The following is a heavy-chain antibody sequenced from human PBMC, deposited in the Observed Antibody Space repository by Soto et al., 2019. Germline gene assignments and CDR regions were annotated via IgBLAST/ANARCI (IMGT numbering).Heavy chain of an antibody. CDR2: INAGNGNT. CDR3: ARSIVVVTALDY. J-gene: IGHJ4*02. V-gene: IGHV1-3*01. CDR1: GYPFTSYA. Sequence: ASLKVSCKSSGYPFTSYAIHWVRQAPGQRLEWMGWINAGNGNTKYSQKFQGRVTITRDTSASTAYMELSSLRSEDTAVYYCARSIVVVTALDYWGQGTLVTVSS. D-gene: IGHD2-21*02.